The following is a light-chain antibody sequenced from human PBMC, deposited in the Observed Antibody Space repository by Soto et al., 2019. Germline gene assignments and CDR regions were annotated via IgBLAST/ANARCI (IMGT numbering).Light chain of an antibody. J-gene: IGKJ1*01. V-gene: IGKV3-20*01. CDR2: GAS. CDR3: QQYGSLPWT. Sequence: EIVLTQSPGTLSLSPGERATLSCRASQSVSSSYLAWYQQKLGQAPRLLIYGASSRATGIPDRFSGSGSGTHFTLTISRREPEDFAVYYCQQYGSLPWTFGQGTKVEIK. CDR1: QSVSSSY.